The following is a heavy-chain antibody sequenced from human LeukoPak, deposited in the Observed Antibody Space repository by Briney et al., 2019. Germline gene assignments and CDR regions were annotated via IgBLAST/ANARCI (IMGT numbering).Heavy chain of an antibody. Sequence: PGGSLRLSCAGSGFSFSGYWMHWVRHSPGEVPVWVSRINGDGSSIDYADSVKGRFTISRDNAKSTLYLQMNSLRGEDTAFYYCARTGFFDYWGQGTPVIVSS. CDR1: GFSFSGYW. D-gene: IGHD2-2*01. V-gene: IGHV3-74*01. J-gene: IGHJ4*02. CDR3: ARTGFFDY. CDR2: INGDGSSI.